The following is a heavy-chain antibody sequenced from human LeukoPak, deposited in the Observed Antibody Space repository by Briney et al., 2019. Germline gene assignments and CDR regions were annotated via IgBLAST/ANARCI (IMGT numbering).Heavy chain of an antibody. V-gene: IGHV4-39*02. CDR3: AREVYRSGWYKGHFDL. CDR1: GGSISSSSYY. D-gene: IGHD6-19*01. CDR2: VYYTGNT. Sequence: SETLSLTCAVSGGSISSSSYYWGWIRQPPGKGLEWFGSVYYTGNTYYNPSLKSRVTISVDTSKNQFSLKLSSVTAADTAVYYCAREVYRSGWYKGHFDLWGRGTLVTVSS. J-gene: IGHJ2*01.